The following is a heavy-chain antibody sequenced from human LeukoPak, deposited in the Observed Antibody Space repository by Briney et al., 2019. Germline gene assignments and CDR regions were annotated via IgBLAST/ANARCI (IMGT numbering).Heavy chain of an antibody. J-gene: IGHJ4*02. Sequence: SETLSLTCAVSGGSLNSYYWSWFRQPPGKGLEWIGYTYYSGNPNYNPSLKSRVTISVDTSKSQFSLKLSSVTAADTAVYYCARWYSSGWAFDYWGQGTLVTVSS. D-gene: IGHD6-19*01. CDR1: GGSLNSYY. CDR2: TYYSGNP. V-gene: IGHV4-59*08. CDR3: ARWYSSGWAFDY.